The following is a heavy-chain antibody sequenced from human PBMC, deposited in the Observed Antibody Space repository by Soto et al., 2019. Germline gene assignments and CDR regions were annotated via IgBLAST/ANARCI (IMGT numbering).Heavy chain of an antibody. D-gene: IGHD3-22*01. V-gene: IGHV3-23*01. CDR3: ARGDSGGSGSPASHFCSGLDV. Sequence: EVQLLESGGRLVQPGGSLRLSCAASGFTFSTYAMSWVRQAPGKGLEWVSSLSTSGDITYYGYSVKGRFTIYRDNSKNTMFLQMSSLRSEDTALYYCARGDSGGSGSPASHFCSGLDVWGQGTTVTVSS. J-gene: IGHJ6*02. CDR2: LSTSGDIT. CDR1: GFTFSTYA.